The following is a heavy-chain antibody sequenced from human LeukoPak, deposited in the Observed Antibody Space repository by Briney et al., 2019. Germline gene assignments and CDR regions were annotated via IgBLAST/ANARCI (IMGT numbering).Heavy chain of an antibody. J-gene: IGHJ4*02. CDR3: ARGPNYDYWSGYEPHDY. Sequence: ASVKVSCKASGYTFTGYYMHWVRQAPGQGLEWMGRINPNSGGTNYAQKFQGRVTMTRDTSISTAYMELSRLRSDDTAVYYCARGPNYDYWSGYEPHDYWGQGTLVTVSS. V-gene: IGHV1-2*06. CDR2: INPNSGGT. D-gene: IGHD3-3*01. CDR1: GYTFTGYY.